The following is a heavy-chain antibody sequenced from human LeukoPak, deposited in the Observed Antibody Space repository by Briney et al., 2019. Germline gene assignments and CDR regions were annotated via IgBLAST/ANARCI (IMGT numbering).Heavy chain of an antibody. CDR3: ATSGTKWSLDY. V-gene: IGHV3-30-3*01. CDR1: EFTFSSYA. J-gene: IGHJ4*02. Sequence: GGSLRLSCAASEFTFSSYAMHWVRQAPGKGLEWVAVISYDGSNKYYADSAKGRFTISRDNSKNTLYLQMNSLRAEDTAVYYCATSGTKWSLDYWGQGTLVTVSS. CDR2: ISYDGSNK. D-gene: IGHD2-15*01.